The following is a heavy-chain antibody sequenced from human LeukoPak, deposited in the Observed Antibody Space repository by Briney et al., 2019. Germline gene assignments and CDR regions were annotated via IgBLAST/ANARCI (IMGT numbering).Heavy chain of an antibody. CDR1: GGSISSGGYY. J-gene: IGHJ5*02. D-gene: IGHD4-17*01. CDR3: AKSGLTTVTFGNWFDP. V-gene: IGHV4-31*03. CDR2: IYYCGST. Sequence: PSETLSLTCTVSGGSISSGGYYWSWIRQPPGKGLEWIGYIYYCGSTYYKPSLKSRVTIAVDTSKNQFSLKLSSVPAADTAVYYCAKSGLTTVTFGNWFDPWGQGTLVTVSS.